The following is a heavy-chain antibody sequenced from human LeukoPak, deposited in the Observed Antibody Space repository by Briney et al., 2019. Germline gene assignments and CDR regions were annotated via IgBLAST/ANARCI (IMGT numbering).Heavy chain of an antibody. V-gene: IGHV4-59*01. J-gene: IGHJ4*02. CDR3: ARSISPHGPLPIDY. Sequence: SETLSLTCTVSGGSISSYYWSWIRQPPGKGLEWIGYIYYSGSTNYNPSPKSRVTISVDTSKNQFSLKLSSVAAADTAVYYCARSISPHGPLPIDYWGQGTLVTVSS. D-gene: IGHD2-8*01. CDR2: IYYSGST. CDR1: GGSISSYY.